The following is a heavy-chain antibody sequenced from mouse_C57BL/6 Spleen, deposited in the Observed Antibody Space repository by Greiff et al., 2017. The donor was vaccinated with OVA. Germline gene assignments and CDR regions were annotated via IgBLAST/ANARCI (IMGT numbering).Heavy chain of an antibody. CDR2: INYDGSST. Sequence: DVHLVESEGGLVQPGSSMKLSCTASGFTFSDYYMAWVRQVPEKGLEWVANINYDGSSTYYLDSLKSRFIISRDNAKNILYLQMSSLKSEDTATYYCAREGVGLCFDYWGQGTTLTVSS. CDR3: AREGVGLCFDY. D-gene: IGHD6-1*01. CDR1: GFTFSDYY. J-gene: IGHJ2*01. V-gene: IGHV5-16*01.